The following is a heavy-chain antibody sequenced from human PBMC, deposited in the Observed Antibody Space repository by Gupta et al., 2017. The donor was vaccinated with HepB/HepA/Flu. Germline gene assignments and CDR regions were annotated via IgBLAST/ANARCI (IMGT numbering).Heavy chain of an antibody. V-gene: IGHV3-23*01. CDR3: AKREGISTAHLDY. CDR1: GFSFSAYI. J-gene: IGHJ4*02. Sequence: SGFSFSAYIMSWVRQAPGKGLEWLSAIDAAGGYADYADSVRGRFTISRDNSKNTLYLHMNSLRVEDTAVYYCAKREGISTAHLDYWGQGTLVTVSS. CDR2: IDAAGGYA.